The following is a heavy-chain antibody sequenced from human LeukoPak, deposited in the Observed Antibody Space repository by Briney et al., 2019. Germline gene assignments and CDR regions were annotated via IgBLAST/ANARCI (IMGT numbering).Heavy chain of an antibody. CDR3: ARATAVQEYYFDY. D-gene: IGHD6-13*01. J-gene: IGHJ4*02. CDR2: IYYSGST. V-gene: IGHV4-59*01. CDR1: GGSISSYY. Sequence: KPSETLSLTCTVSGGSISSYYWSWIRQPPGKGLEWIGYIYYSGSTNYNPSLKSRVTISVDTSKNQFSLKLSSVTAADTAVYYCARATAVQEYYFDYWGQGTLVTVSS.